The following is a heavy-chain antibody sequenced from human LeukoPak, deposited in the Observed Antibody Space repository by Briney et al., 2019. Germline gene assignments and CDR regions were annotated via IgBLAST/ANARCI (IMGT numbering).Heavy chain of an antibody. Sequence: GGALRLSCGASGVSFSNYDMHWVRQAPGKGVEGGAVISFEGSNKYYDASVKGRFTISRDNSRNTLYLQMNSLRAEGTAIYYCARWFGELFFDYCGQGTLVTVSS. CDR1: GVSFSNYD. J-gene: IGHJ4*02. CDR2: ISFEGSNK. CDR3: ARWFGELFFDY. D-gene: IGHD3-10*01. V-gene: IGHV3-30*03.